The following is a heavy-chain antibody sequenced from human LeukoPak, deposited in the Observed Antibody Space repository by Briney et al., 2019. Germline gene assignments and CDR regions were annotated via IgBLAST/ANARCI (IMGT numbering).Heavy chain of an antibody. J-gene: IGHJ3*02. CDR1: GFTFGDYA. CDR3: AREQGTDAFDI. Sequence: GGSLRLSCTASGFTFGDYAMSWFRQAPGKGLEWVANIKQDGSEKYYVDSVKGRFTISRDNAKNSLYLQMNSPRAEDTAVYYCAREQGTDAFDIWGQGTMVTVSS. V-gene: IGHV3-7*01. CDR2: IKQDGSEK.